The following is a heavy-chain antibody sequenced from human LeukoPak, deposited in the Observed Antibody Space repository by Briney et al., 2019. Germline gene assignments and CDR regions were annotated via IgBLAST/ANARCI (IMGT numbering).Heavy chain of an antibody. CDR3: ARVPVVAATEDY. Sequence: PGGSLRLSCAASGFTFSSYAMHWVRQAPGKGLEWVAVISYDGSNKYYADSVEGRFTISRDNSKNTLYLQMNSLRAEDTAVYYCARVPVVAATEDYWGQGTLVTVSS. J-gene: IGHJ4*02. CDR1: GFTFSSYA. CDR2: ISYDGSNK. V-gene: IGHV3-30-3*01. D-gene: IGHD2-15*01.